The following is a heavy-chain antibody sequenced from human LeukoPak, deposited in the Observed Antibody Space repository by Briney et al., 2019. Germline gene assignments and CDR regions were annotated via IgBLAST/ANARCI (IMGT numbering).Heavy chain of an antibody. CDR2: VNTEGSST. J-gene: IGHJ6*02. CDR1: VSSFRSYW. Sequence: PGGCLRLSRAASVSSFRSYWMHWVRPAPRKGLVWVSRVNTEGSSTSYADSVKGRFTISRDNARNTLYLQINSLRAEDTAVYYCARVKDTSYGMDVWGQGTTLTVSS. V-gene: IGHV3-74*01. CDR3: ARVKDTSYGMDV. D-gene: IGHD2-15*01.